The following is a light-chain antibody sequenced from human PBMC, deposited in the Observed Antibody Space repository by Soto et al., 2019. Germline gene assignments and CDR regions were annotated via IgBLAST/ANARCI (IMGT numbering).Light chain of an antibody. CDR2: GAS. CDR1: QSVNNNY. CDR3: QQYGSSPTWT. V-gene: IGKV3-20*01. Sequence: EIVLTQSPGTLSLSPGERATLSCRTSQSVNNNYLAWYQQKPGQAPRLLIYGASTRATGIPDRFSGSGSGTDFTLTISRLEPEDSAVYYCQQYGSSPTWTFGQGTKVDI. J-gene: IGKJ1*01.